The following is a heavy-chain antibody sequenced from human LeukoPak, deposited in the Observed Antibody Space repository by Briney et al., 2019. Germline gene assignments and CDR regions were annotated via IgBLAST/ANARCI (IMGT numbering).Heavy chain of an antibody. CDR3: ARVRGGDSRYYYYYMDV. J-gene: IGHJ6*03. CDR1: GYTFTSYY. CDR2: IIPIFGTA. D-gene: IGHD2-21*02. V-gene: IGHV1-69*13. Sequence: ASVKVSCKASGYTFTSYYMHWVRQAPGQGLEWMGGIIPIFGTANYAQKFQGRVTITADESTSTAYMELSSLRSEDTAVYYCARVRGGDSRYYYYYMDVWGKGTTVTISS.